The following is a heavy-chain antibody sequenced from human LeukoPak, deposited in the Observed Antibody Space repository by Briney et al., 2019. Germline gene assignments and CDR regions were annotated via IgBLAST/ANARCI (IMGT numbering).Heavy chain of an antibody. V-gene: IGHV3-7*01. Sequence: GGSLRLSCSASRFTFSSYWMNWVRQAPGKGLEWVANIKQDGSEKYYVDSVKGRFTISRDNAKSSVYLQMDSLRAEDTAVYYCARGRRGYSYGFDYWGQGTLVTVSS. CDR1: RFTFSSYW. CDR2: IKQDGSEK. J-gene: IGHJ4*02. D-gene: IGHD5-18*01. CDR3: ARGRRGYSYGFDY.